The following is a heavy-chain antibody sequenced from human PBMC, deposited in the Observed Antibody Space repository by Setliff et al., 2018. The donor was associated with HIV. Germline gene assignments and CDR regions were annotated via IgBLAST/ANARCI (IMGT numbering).Heavy chain of an antibody. Sequence: GASVKVSCKASGYTFTGYYIHWVRQAPGQGLEWMGWINPSSAGTKYAQKFQDRVTMIRDTSIITAYMALSRLTSDDTAVYFCARGINWFAPFDYWGQGTLVTVSS. D-gene: IGHD1-1*01. CDR3: ARGINWFAPFDY. V-gene: IGHV1-2*02. CDR2: INPSSAGT. CDR1: GYTFTGYY. J-gene: IGHJ4*01.